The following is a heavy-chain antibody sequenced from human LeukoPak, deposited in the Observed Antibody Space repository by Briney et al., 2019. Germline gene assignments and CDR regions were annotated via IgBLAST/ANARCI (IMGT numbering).Heavy chain of an antibody. CDR2: IYHSGST. J-gene: IGHJ6*02. V-gene: IGHV4-4*02. Sequence: SETLSLTCAVSGGSISSSNWWSWVRQPPGKGLEWIGEIYHSGSTNYNPSLKSRVTISVDKSKNQFSLKLSSVTAADTAVYYCAREPYYGGNSVSYYYGMDVWGQGTTVTVSS. CDR3: AREPYYGGNSVSYYYGMDV. CDR1: GGSISSSNW. D-gene: IGHD4-23*01.